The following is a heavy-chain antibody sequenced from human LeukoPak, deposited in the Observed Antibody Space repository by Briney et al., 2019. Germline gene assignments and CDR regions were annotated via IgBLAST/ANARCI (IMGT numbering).Heavy chain of an antibody. Sequence: PGGSLRLSCAASGFPFSNYWMHWVRQAPGKGLVWVSRVNSDGSTTNYADSVKGRFTISRDNSENTLYLQMNSLRGEDTAVYYCARDHGGAAAGTFDYWGQGTLVTVSS. J-gene: IGHJ4*02. CDR3: ARDHGGAAAGTFDY. CDR1: GFPFSNYW. CDR2: VNSDGSTT. D-gene: IGHD6-13*01. V-gene: IGHV3-74*01.